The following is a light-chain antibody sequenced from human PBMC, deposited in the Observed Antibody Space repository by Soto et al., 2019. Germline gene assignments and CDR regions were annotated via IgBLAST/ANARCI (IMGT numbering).Light chain of an antibody. CDR1: QSVCSN. J-gene: IGKJ4*01. Sequence: EIVMTQSPATLSVSPGERATLSCRASQSVCSNLAWYQQKPGQAPRLLIYGAYTRPTGIPARFSGSGSGTEFTLTISSLQSEDFAVYYCQQYINWPLTFGGGTRVEIK. CDR2: GAY. V-gene: IGKV3-15*01. CDR3: QQYINWPLT.